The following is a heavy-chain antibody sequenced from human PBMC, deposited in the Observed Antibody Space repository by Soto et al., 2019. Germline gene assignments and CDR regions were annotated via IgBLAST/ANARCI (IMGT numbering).Heavy chain of an antibody. CDR2: IFYSGST. Sequence: SETLSLTCTVSSGSISSTIYSWDWIRQPPGKGLEWIGSIFYSGSTYYNPSLKSRVTISVDTSKNQFSLTLTSVTAADTAVYSCARQCRGVPCHWFVPWGRETLVTVS. J-gene: IGHJ5*02. CDR3: ARQCRGVPCHWFVP. V-gene: IGHV4-39*01. D-gene: IGHD2-15*01. CDR1: SGSISSTIYS.